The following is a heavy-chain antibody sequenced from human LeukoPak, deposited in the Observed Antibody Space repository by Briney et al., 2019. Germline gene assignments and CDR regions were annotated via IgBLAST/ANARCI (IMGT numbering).Heavy chain of an antibody. J-gene: IGHJ5*02. Sequence: PSENLSLTCTVSGASISSSTDYWGWIRQPPGKGLEWNANIYYSGCTYYNPSLKSRVTISVDTSKNQCSLKLSSVTAADTAVYYCAGLIRPGWFDPWGQGTLVTVSS. CDR2: IYYSGCT. CDR3: AGLIRPGWFDP. CDR1: GASISSSTDY. V-gene: IGHV4-39*01. D-gene: IGHD1-14*01.